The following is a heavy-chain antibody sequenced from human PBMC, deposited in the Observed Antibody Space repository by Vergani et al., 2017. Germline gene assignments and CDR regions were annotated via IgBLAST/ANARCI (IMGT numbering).Heavy chain of an antibody. CDR2: ISSSSSYI. J-gene: IGHJ4*02. V-gene: IGHV3-21*01. Sequence: EVPLVESGGGLVKPGGSLSLSCAASGFTFSSYSMNWVRQAPGRGLEWVSSISSSSSYIYYADSVKGRFTISRDNAKNSLYLQMNSLRAEDTAVYYCARDGTYDSSGYYDYWGQGTLVTVSS. CDR1: GFTFSSYS. CDR3: ARDGTYDSSGYYDY. D-gene: IGHD3-22*01.